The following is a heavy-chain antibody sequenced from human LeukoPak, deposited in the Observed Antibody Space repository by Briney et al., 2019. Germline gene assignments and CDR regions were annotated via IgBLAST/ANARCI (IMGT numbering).Heavy chain of an antibody. D-gene: IGHD3-22*01. Sequence: PGGSLRLSXAASGFTFRSYAMSWVRQAPGKGLEWVSAISGSGGSTYYADSVKGRFTISRDNSKNTLYLQMNSLRAEDTAVYYCAKGPYDSSGYYYAFDYWGQGTLVTVSS. CDR1: GFTFRSYA. J-gene: IGHJ4*02. CDR2: ISGSGGST. CDR3: AKGPYDSSGYYYAFDY. V-gene: IGHV3-23*01.